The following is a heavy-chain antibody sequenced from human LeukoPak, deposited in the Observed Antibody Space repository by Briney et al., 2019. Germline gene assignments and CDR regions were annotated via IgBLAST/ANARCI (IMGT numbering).Heavy chain of an antibody. J-gene: IGHJ4*02. Sequence: SETLSLTCAVYGVSFSGYYWSWIRQPPGKGLEWIGEINHSGSTNYNPSLKSRVTISVDTSKNQFSLKLSSVTAADTAVYYCARTAAAGKFDYWGQGTLVTVSS. V-gene: IGHV4-34*01. D-gene: IGHD6-13*01. CDR3: ARTAAAGKFDY. CDR2: INHSGST. CDR1: GVSFSGYY.